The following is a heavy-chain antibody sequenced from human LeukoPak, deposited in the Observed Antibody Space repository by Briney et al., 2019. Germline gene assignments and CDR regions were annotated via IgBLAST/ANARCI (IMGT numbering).Heavy chain of an antibody. J-gene: IGHJ3*02. CDR2: MNPNSGNT. CDR1: GYTFTSYD. Sequence: GASVKVSCKASGYTFTSYDINRVRQATGQGLEWMGWMNPNSGNTGYAQKFQGRVTMTRNTSISTAYMELSSLRSEDTAVYYCASGSYEVEGGAFDIWGQGTMVTVSS. CDR3: ASGSYEVEGGAFDI. D-gene: IGHD5-18*01. V-gene: IGHV1-8*01.